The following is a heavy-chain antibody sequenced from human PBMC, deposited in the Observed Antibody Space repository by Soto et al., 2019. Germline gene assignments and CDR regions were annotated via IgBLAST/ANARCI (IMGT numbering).Heavy chain of an antibody. D-gene: IGHD6-19*01. CDR2: ISGSGGST. Sequence: GVLRLSCAASGFTFSSYAMSWVRQAPGKGLEWVSAISGSGGSTYYADSVKGRFTISRDNSKNTLYLQMNSLRAEDTAVYYCAKASSSGWYVFLDYWGQGTLVTVSS. J-gene: IGHJ4*02. V-gene: IGHV3-23*01. CDR1: GFTFSSYA. CDR3: AKASSSGWYVFLDY.